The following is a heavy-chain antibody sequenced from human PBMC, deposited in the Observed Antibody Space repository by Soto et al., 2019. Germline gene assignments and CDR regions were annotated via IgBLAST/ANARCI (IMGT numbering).Heavy chain of an antibody. D-gene: IGHD3-22*01. CDR2: IYYSGNT. Sequence: PSETLSLTCTVSGGSISSGYYYWSWIRQPPGKGLEWIGYIYYSGNTNYNPSLKSRLTISIDTSKNQFSLKLSSVTAADTAVYYCARDSPGSGYYYFDYWGQGTLVTVSS. CDR1: GGSISSGYYY. V-gene: IGHV4-61*01. J-gene: IGHJ4*02. CDR3: ARDSPGSGYYYFDY.